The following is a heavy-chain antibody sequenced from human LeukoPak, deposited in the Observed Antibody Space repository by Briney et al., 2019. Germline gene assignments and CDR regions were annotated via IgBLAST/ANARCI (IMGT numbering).Heavy chain of an antibody. Sequence: SETLSLTCVVSGASVSSSHWNWIRQLPGKGLEWIGCLSYTGKTDYNPSLTSRVTISLDTPKNQVSLKLRSVTAADTAVYYCSEGYFEPFDHWGQGTLVTVSS. D-gene: IGHD2/OR15-2a*01. CDR2: LSYTGKT. CDR3: SEGYFEPFDH. V-gene: IGHV4-59*02. CDR1: GASVSSSH. J-gene: IGHJ4*02.